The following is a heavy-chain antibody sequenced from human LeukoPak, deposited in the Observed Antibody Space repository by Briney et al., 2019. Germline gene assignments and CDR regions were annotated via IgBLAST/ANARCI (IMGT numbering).Heavy chain of an antibody. J-gene: IGHJ6*03. Sequence: SETLSLTCSVSGDSISSYYWSWVRQPAGKGLEWIGRLYTSGSTNYNPSLKSRVTMSVDTSRNQLSLKLGSVTAADTAVYYCARDLSTVVPGGTPDYCYYMDVWGKGTTVTV. CDR1: GDSISSYY. V-gene: IGHV4-4*07. CDR3: ARDLSTVVPGGTPDYCYYMDV. CDR2: LYTSGST. D-gene: IGHD2-2*02.